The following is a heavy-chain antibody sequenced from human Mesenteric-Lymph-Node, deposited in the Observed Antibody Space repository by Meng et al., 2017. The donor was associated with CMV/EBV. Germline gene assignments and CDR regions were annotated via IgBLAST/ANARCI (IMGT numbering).Heavy chain of an antibody. D-gene: IGHD6-19*01. CDR2: ISSGSFSL. V-gene: IGHV3-21*06. Sequence: GESLKISCVASEFNLRSYGVNWVRQAPGKGLEWVSVISSGSFSLYYADSVRGRFTISRDNSKNLLYLQMNSLRAEDTAVYYCGRDLNSSGWSSRNPIGYWDQGTLVTVSS. CDR3: GRDLNSSGWSSRNPIGY. CDR1: EFNLRSYG. J-gene: IGHJ4*02.